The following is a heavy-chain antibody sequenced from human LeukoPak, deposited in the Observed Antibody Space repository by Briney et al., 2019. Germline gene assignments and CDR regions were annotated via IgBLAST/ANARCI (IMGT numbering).Heavy chain of an antibody. D-gene: IGHD3-10*01. CDR2: INHSGST. Sequence: PSETLSLTCAVYGGSFSGYYWSWIRQPPGKGLEWIGEINHSGSTNYNPSLKSRVTISVDTSKNQFSLKLSSVTAADTAVYHCARAPSRITMVRGNWFDPWGQGTLVTVSS. CDR3: ARAPSRITMVRGNWFDP. J-gene: IGHJ5*02. CDR1: GGSFSGYY. V-gene: IGHV4-34*01.